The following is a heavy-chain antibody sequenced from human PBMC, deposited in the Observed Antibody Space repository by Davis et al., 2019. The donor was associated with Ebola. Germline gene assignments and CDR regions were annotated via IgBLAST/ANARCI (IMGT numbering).Heavy chain of an antibody. CDR2: ISGSGASI. V-gene: IGHV3-23*01. J-gene: IGHJ6*02. Sequence: PGGSLRLSCVASGFTYNSNAMAWVRQAPGKGLEWLSVISGSGASIHYAASVKGRFTISRDNSKNTLYLQMNSLRAEDTAVYYCAKASRSWYGMDVWGQGTTVTVSS. CDR1: GFTYNSNA. D-gene: IGHD6-13*01. CDR3: AKASRSWYGMDV.